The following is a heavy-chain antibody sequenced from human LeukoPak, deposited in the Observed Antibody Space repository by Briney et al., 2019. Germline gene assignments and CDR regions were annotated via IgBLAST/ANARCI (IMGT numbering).Heavy chain of an antibody. CDR3: ARDPRVGYCSSSTCQGGYNYFDP. D-gene: IGHD2-2*01. CDR2: IKQDGSEK. V-gene: IGHV3-7*01. Sequence: GGSLRLSCAASGFSFSSYWMNWVRQTPGKGLEWVAHIKQDGSEKDYVDSVRGRFTISRDNAKNSLYLQMNSLRAEDTAVYYCARDPRVGYCSSSTCQGGYNYFDPWGQGTLVTVTS. J-gene: IGHJ5*02. CDR1: GFSFSSYW.